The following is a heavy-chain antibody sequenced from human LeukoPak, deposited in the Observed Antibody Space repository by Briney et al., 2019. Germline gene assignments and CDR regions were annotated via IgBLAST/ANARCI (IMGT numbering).Heavy chain of an antibody. J-gene: IGHJ4*01. D-gene: IGHD3-10*01. V-gene: IGHV4-38-2*02. CDR2: IYYSGST. CDR1: DYSISTDYY. Sequence: PSETLSLTCIVSDYSISTDYYWGWIRQPPGKGLEWIGNIYYSGSTYYNPSLKSRVSISVGTAKNQLSLILTSVTAADTAVYYCAREGLITMIRGVNFGYWGHGTLVTVSS. CDR3: AREGLITMIRGVNFGY.